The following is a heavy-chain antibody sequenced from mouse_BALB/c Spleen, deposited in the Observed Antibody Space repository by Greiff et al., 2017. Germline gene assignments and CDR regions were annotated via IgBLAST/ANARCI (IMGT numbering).Heavy chain of an antibody. CDR1: GFSLSRYS. Sequence: VKLMESGPGLVAPSQSLSITCTVSGFSLSRYSVHWVRQPPGKGLEWLGMIWGGGSTDYNSALKSRLSISKDNSKSQVFLKMNSLQTDDTAMYYCAREGAARATGAMDYWGQGTSVTVSS. CDR2: IWGGGST. V-gene: IGHV2-6-4*01. D-gene: IGHD3-1*01. CDR3: AREGAARATGAMDY. J-gene: IGHJ4*01.